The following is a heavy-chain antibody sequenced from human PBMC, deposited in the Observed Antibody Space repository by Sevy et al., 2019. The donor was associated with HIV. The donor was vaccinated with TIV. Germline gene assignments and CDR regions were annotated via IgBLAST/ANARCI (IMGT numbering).Heavy chain of an antibody. V-gene: IGHV3-11*06. CDR1: GFTFSDYY. Sequence: GGSLRLSCTASGFTFSDYYMSRIRQAPRKGLECVSFISSTTGYTNYADSVKGRFTISRDNAKNSLYLQMNNLRAEDTAVYYCARSLKDWTPSAGHWGQGTLVTVSS. CDR2: ISSTTGYT. CDR3: ARSLKDWTPSAGH. D-gene: IGHD1-1*01. J-gene: IGHJ4*02.